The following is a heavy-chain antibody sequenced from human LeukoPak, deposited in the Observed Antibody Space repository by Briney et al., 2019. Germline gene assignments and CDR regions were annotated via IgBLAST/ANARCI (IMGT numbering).Heavy chain of an antibody. CDR2: INHSGST. V-gene: IGHV4-39*07. Sequence: SETLSLTCTVSGGSISSSSYYWSWIRQPPGKGLEWIGEINHSGSTNYNPSLKSRVTISVDTSKNQFSLKLSSVTAADTAVYYCARGRSLYGMDVWGQGTTVTVSS. CDR3: ARGRSLYGMDV. J-gene: IGHJ6*02. CDR1: GGSISSSSYY.